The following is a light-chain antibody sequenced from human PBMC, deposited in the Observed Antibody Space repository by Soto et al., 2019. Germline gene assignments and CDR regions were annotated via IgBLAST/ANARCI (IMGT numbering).Light chain of an antibody. CDR1: SSDVGGYNY. V-gene: IGLV2-8*01. CDR3: SSYAGSNINNYG. Sequence: QSVLTQPPSASGSPGQSVTISCTGTSSDVGGYNYVSWYQQHPGKAPKLMIYEVSKRPSGVPDRFSGSKSGNTASLTVSGLQAEDEADYYCSSYAGSNINNYGFGTGTKVTVL. J-gene: IGLJ1*01. CDR2: EVS.